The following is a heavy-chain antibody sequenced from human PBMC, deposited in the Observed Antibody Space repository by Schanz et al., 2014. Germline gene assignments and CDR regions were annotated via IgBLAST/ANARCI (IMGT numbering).Heavy chain of an antibody. J-gene: IGHJ4*02. Sequence: QVQVVQSGAEVKKPGASVKVSCKASGYTFTDYGVIWVRQAPGQGLEWMGWISTSNGNTNYIQKLQGRVTMTADTSTSTAYMDLRSLRSDDTAVYYCARDQSPYTNSSDVRYFDYWGQGSLVTVPS. CDR3: ARDQSPYTNSSDVRYFDY. CDR1: GYTFTDYG. CDR2: ISTSNGNT. V-gene: IGHV1-18*01. D-gene: IGHD6-6*01.